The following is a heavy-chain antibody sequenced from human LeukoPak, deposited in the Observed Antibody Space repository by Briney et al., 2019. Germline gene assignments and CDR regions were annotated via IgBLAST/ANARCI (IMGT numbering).Heavy chain of an antibody. J-gene: IGHJ3*01. Sequence: GGSLRLSCAASGFTFNTYAMSWVRQAPGKGLEWVSTMSGSGDSTYYADSVKGRFTVSRDNSKNTLSLQLASLRADDTAVYYCAKHKFDSFDSWGQGTMVTVSS. CDR1: GFTFNTYA. CDR2: MSGSGDST. CDR3: AKHKFDSFDS. V-gene: IGHV3-23*01.